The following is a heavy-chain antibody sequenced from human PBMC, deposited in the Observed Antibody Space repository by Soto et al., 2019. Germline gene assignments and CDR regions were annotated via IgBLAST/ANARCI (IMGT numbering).Heavy chain of an antibody. CDR2: INHSGST. CDR3: ARGRYYDFWSGYYYFDY. V-gene: IGHV4-34*01. Sequence: PSETLSLTCAVYGGSFSGYYWSWIRQPPGKGLEWIGEINHSGSTNYNPSLKSRVTISVDTSKNQFSLKLSSVTAADTAVYYCARGRYYDFWSGYYYFDYWGQGTLVTVSS. J-gene: IGHJ4*02. D-gene: IGHD3-3*01. CDR1: GGSFSGYY.